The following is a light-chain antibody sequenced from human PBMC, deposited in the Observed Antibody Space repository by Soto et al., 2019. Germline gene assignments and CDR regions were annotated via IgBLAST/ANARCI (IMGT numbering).Light chain of an antibody. Sequence: DIQMTQSPSSLSASVGDRVTITCQASQDISTYLNWYQQKPGKAPNLLIYLGSNRASGVPDRFSGSGSGTDFTLKISRVEAEDVRVYDCRQPLQSRTFGPETELEIK. J-gene: IGKJ1*01. CDR2: LGS. V-gene: IGKV1-33*01. CDR1: QDISTY. CDR3: RQPLQSRT.